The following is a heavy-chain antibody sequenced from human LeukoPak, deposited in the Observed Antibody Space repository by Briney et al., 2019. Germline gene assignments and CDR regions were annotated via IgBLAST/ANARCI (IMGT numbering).Heavy chain of an antibody. D-gene: IGHD2-21*02. Sequence: SETLSLTCTVSGGSVSSGSYYWSWIRQPPGKGLEWIGYIYYSGSTNYNPSLKSRVTISVDTSKNQFSLKLSSVTAADTAVYYCARALAYCGGDCQPYGMVVWGQGTTVTVSS. CDR3: ARALAYCGGDCQPYGMVV. CDR2: IYYSGST. J-gene: IGHJ6*02. CDR1: GGSVSSGSYY. V-gene: IGHV4-61*01.